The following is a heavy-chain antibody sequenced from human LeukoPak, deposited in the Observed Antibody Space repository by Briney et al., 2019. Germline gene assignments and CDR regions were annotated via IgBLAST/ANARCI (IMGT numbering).Heavy chain of an antibody. J-gene: IGHJ4*02. Sequence: SETLSLTCIVSGGSISSHYWSWIRQTPGKGLEYIGYIYYSGSTDYNPSLKSRVTISLDTSKNRFSLHLSSVTAADTAVYYCARRSGVLDSRDSRYYFDHWGQGTLVTVSS. V-gene: IGHV4-59*11. CDR2: IYYSGST. CDR3: ARRSGVLDSRDSRYYFDH. CDR1: GGSISSHY. D-gene: IGHD3-22*01.